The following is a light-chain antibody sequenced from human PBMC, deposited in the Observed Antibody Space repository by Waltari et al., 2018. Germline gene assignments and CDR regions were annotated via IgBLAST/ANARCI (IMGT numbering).Light chain of an antibody. V-gene: IGKV3-20*01. CDR2: GAS. Sequence: EIVLTQSPGTLSLSPGERATLPCRTSLSVKRTLAWYQQKPGQAPKLLIYGASIRATGIPDRFTGSGSETDFSLTISSLELEDFAVYFCQHYVRLPVTFGQGTKVEI. CDR3: QHYVRLPVT. J-gene: IGKJ1*01. CDR1: LSVKRT.